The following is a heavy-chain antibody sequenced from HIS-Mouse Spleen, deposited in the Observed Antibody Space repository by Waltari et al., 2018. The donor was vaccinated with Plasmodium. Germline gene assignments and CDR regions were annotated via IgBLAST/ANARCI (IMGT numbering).Heavy chain of an antibody. CDR3: AREGGYSGSYYYFDY. CDR1: GGSISSYY. Sequence: QVQLQESGPGLVKPSETLSLTCPVSGGSISSYYWSWIRQPAGKGLEWIGRIYTSGSTNYNPSLKSRVTMSVDTSKNQFSLKLSSVTAADTAVYYCAREGGYSGSYYYFDYWGQGTLVTVSS. V-gene: IGHV4-4*07. CDR2: IYTSGST. J-gene: IGHJ4*02. D-gene: IGHD1-26*01.